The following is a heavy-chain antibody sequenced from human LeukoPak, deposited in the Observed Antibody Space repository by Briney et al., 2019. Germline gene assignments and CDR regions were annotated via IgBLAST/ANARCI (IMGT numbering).Heavy chain of an antibody. V-gene: IGHV3-64*01. CDR1: GFTFNRYG. Sequence: GGSLRLSCAASGFTFNRYGMHWVRQAPGKGLEYVSGISSDGSSAYYANSVKGRFTISRDNSKNTLYLQMGSLRVEDMAVYYCARDSGGSYDYWGQGTLVTVSS. J-gene: IGHJ4*02. D-gene: IGHD2-15*01. CDR3: ARDSGGSYDY. CDR2: ISSDGSSA.